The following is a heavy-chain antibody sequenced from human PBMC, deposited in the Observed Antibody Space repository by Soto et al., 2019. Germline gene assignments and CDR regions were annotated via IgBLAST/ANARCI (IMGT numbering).Heavy chain of an antibody. D-gene: IGHD2-2*01. CDR1: GDSMSSSNW. J-gene: IGHJ4*02. V-gene: IGHV4-4*02. CDR3: ARSDATALDY. CDR2: AHHSGRT. Sequence: QVQLLESGPGLLKPSGTLSLTCTVSGDSMSSSNWWNWVRQPPGKGLEWIGEAHHSGRTNYNPSLKARVTIPVDRSQTHFALQLTSVTAADTAVYYRARSDATALDYWGQGTLVTVSS.